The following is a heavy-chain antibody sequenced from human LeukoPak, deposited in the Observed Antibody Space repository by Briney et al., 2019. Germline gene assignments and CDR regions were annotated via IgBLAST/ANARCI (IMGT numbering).Heavy chain of an antibody. CDR3: ARASSSGYSSSWPIGTDPFDI. D-gene: IGHD6-13*01. J-gene: IGHJ3*02. CDR1: GFTFSSYA. V-gene: IGHV3-64*01. CDR2: ISSNGGST. Sequence: GGSLRLSCAASGFTFSSYAMHWVRQAPGKGLEYVSAISSNGGSTYYANSVKGRFTISRDNSKNTLYLQMGSLRAEDMAVCYCARASSSGYSSSWPIGTDPFDIWGQGTMVTVSS.